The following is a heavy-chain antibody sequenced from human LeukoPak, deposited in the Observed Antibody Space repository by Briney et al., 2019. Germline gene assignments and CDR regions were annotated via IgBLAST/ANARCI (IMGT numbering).Heavy chain of an antibody. J-gene: IGHJ4*02. D-gene: IGHD1-1*01. CDR3: ASPLEMATTNFDY. CDR1: GFTFSSYR. V-gene: IGHV3-7*01. CDR2: IKQDGSEK. Sequence: GGSLRLSCAASGFTFSSYRMTWVRQAPGKGLEWVANIKQDGSEKYYVDSVKGRFTISRDNAKNSLYLQMNSLRAEDTAVYYCASPLEMATTNFDYWGQGTLVTVSS.